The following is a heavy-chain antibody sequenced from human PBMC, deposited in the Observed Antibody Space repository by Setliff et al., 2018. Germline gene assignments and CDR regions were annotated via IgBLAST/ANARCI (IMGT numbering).Heavy chain of an antibody. CDR3: ARGRYYGSGSYSL. J-gene: IGHJ4*02. CDR1: GGSFSGYF. Sequence: SETLSLTCDVFGGSFSGYFWAWIRQSPGKGLEWIGDVNDSGSANYKPSLKSRLTTSRDTSKNQLSLNLSSVTAADTAVYYCARGRYYGSGSYSLWGQGTLVTVSS. V-gene: IGHV4-34*01. CDR2: VNDSGSA. D-gene: IGHD3-10*01.